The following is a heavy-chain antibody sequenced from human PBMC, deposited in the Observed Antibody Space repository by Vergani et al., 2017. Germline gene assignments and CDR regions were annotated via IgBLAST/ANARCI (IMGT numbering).Heavy chain of an antibody. D-gene: IGHD2-2*01. Sequence: QVQLVQSGAEVKKPGSSVKVSCKASGGTFSSYAISWVRQAPGQGLEWMGGIIPIFGTANYAQKFQGRVTITADKSTSTAYMELSSLRSEDPAVYYCARGGCSSTSCYTGYFQHWGQGTLVTVSS. CDR2: IIPIFGTA. V-gene: IGHV1-69*06. CDR1: GGTFSSYA. J-gene: IGHJ1*01. CDR3: ARGGCSSTSCYTGYFQH.